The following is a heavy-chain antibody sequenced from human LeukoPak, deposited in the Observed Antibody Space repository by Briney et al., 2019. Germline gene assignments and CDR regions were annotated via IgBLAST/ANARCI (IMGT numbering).Heavy chain of an antibody. J-gene: IGHJ3*02. CDR2: ISYDGTDK. CDR3: AKDPFSGSSGDAFDI. V-gene: IGHV3-30*18. Sequence: GRSLRLSCAASTFTFKSYGMHWVRQAPGKGLEWVAVISYDGTDKFYGDSVKGRFTISRDNSQNTLYLDMKSLRAEDTAVYYCAKDPFSGSSGDAFDIWGQGTMVTVSS. CDR1: TFTFKSYG. D-gene: IGHD3-10*01.